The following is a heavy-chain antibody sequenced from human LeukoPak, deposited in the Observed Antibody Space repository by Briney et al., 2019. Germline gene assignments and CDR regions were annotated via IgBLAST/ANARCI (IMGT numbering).Heavy chain of an antibody. CDR3: ASRMVRGVTLRRWFDP. Sequence: SETLSLTCTVSGGSISSYYWSWIRQPPGKGLEWIGYIYYSGSTNYNPPLKSRVTISVDTSKNQFSLKLSSVTAADTAVYYCASRMVRGVTLRRWFDPWGQGTLVTVSS. D-gene: IGHD3-10*01. CDR1: GGSISSYY. J-gene: IGHJ5*02. CDR2: IYYSGST. V-gene: IGHV4-59*12.